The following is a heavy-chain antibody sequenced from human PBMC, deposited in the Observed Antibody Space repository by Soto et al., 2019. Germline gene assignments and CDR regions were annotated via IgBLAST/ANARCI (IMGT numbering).Heavy chain of an antibody. CDR2: ISRSSDKT. V-gene: IGHV3-23*01. CDR3: AKKHCSGGTCYSSLDY. Sequence: PGGSLRLSCAASGFTFSSNAMSWVRHAPGKGLEWVSAISRSSDKTYYADSVKGRFTISRDNSKNILYLQINTLRAEDTAVFFCAKKHCSGGTCYSSLDYWGQGTLVTVSS. CDR1: GFTFSSNA. J-gene: IGHJ4*02. D-gene: IGHD2-15*01.